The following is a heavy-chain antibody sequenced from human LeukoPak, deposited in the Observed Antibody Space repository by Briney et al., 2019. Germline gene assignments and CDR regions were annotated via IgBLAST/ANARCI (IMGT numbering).Heavy chain of an antibody. CDR2: IHPNSGGT. J-gene: IGHJ4*02. CDR1: GYTFTAYY. CDR3: ATGDIYRDY. V-gene: IGHV1-2*02. D-gene: IGHD2/OR15-2a*01. Sequence: ASVKVSCKASGYTFTAYYVHWVRQAPGQGPEWMGWIHPNSGGTKYAQNFQGRVTMTRDTSITTAYLELSSLRSDDTAVYYCATGDIYRDYWGQGTQVTVSS.